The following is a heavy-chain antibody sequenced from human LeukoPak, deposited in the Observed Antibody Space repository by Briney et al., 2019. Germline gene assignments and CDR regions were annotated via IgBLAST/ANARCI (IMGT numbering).Heavy chain of an antibody. J-gene: IGHJ4*02. CDR1: GFTFNTFN. V-gene: IGHV3-21*01. D-gene: IGHD3-9*01. Sequence: GGSVRLSCAASGFTFNTFNMNWVRQAPGKGLEWVSSITSGGDYIYYADSVKGRFTTSRDNAKNSLTLQLNSLRVEDTAVYYCARGHYDVLAASYKWTPDYWGQGTLVTVSS. CDR3: ARGHYDVLAASYKWTPDY. CDR2: ITSGGDYI.